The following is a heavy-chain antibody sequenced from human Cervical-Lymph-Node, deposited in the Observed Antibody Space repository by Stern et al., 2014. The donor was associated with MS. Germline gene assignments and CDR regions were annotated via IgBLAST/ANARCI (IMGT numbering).Heavy chain of an antibody. D-gene: IGHD2-15*01. Sequence: VHLVESGSEVKKPGASVKVSCKASEYTHNNYLIHWVRQAPGQRPDWMGVIHPSGATNYAQKVQDRVTMTTDASTSTFYMELSRLRSEDTAVYYCAVRYCSGGRCYSVPDVWGQGTTVIVSS. V-gene: IGHV1-46*02. CDR2: IHPSGAT. CDR1: EYTHNNYL. CDR3: AVRYCSGGRCYSVPDV. J-gene: IGHJ6*02.